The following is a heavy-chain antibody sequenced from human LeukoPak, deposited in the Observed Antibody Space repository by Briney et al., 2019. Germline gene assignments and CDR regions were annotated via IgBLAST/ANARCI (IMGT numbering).Heavy chain of an antibody. D-gene: IGHD2-21*02. V-gene: IGHV3-21*01. J-gene: IGHJ3*02. CDR1: AFTFSSYS. CDR2: ISSSSSYI. CDR3: ARDPYCGGDCYPDAFDI. Sequence: GGSLRLSCAASAFTFSSYSMNWVRQAPGKGLEWVSSISSSSSYIYYADSVKGRFTISRDNAKNSLYLQMNSLRAEDTAVYYCARDPYCGGDCYPDAFDIWGQGTMVTVSS.